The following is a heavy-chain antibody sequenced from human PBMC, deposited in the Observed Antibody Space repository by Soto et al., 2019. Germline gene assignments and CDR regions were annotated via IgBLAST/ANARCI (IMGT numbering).Heavy chain of an antibody. CDR2: IGDRDGTT. D-gene: IGHD7-27*01. CDR3: AKWGNDWGYYYYGMNV. V-gene: IGHV3-23*01. Sequence: PGGSLRLSCEASGLTFSSCAMSWVRQAPGKGLEWVSGIGDRDGTTYYADSVKGRFTISRDNSKNTLYLQLNSLRAEDTALYYCAKWGNDWGYYYYGMNVWGQGTTVTVSS. J-gene: IGHJ6*02. CDR1: GLTFSSCA.